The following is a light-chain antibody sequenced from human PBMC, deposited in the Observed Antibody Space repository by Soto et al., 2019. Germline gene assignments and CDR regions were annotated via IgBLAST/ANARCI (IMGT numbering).Light chain of an antibody. J-gene: IGKJ5*01. V-gene: IGKV1-39*01. CDR2: GAS. Sequence: DVQMTQSPSSLSASVGDRVTITCRASQPIINYLNWYQQKAGEAPKLLIFGASSLQTGVPAKFSGSGYGTDFTLIINNLHPDDFATYYCQQTHAVPLTFGQGTRLEIK. CDR1: QPIINY. CDR3: QQTHAVPLT.